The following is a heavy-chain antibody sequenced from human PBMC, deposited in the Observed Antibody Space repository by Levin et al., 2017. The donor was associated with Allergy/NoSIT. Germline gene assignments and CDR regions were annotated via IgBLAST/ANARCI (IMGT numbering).Heavy chain of an antibody. V-gene: IGHV1-18*01. D-gene: IGHD3-22*01. CDR1: GYTFTSYG. CDR2: ISAYNGNT. Sequence: ASVKVSCKASGYTFTSYGISWVRQAPGQGLEWMGWISAYNGNTNYAQKLQGRVTMTTDTSTSTAYMELRSLRSDDTAVYYCARDSHDYYDSSGYYYFRAFDIWGQGTMVTVSS. J-gene: IGHJ3*02. CDR3: ARDSHDYYDSSGYYYFRAFDI.